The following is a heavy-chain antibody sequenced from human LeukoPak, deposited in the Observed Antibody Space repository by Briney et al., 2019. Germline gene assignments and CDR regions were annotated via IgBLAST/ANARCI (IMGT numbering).Heavy chain of an antibody. J-gene: IGHJ4*02. CDR2: TWYDGSNK. CDR1: GFSFSSYG. Sequence: GRSLRLSCAASGFSFSSYGMHWVRQAPGKGLEWVAVTWYDGSNKYYADSVKGRFTISRDNSKNTLYLQMNNLRAEDTAVYYCAKRGGTHYGSGSYNTIDYWGQGTLVTVSS. D-gene: IGHD3-10*01. CDR3: AKRGGTHYGSGSYNTIDY. V-gene: IGHV3-33*06.